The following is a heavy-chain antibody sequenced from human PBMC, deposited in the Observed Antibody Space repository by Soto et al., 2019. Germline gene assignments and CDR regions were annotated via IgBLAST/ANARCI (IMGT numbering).Heavy chain of an antibody. V-gene: IGHV3-9*01. CDR2: ISWNSGSI. CDR3: AKDGGYCSGGSCSHGWFDP. J-gene: IGHJ5*02. D-gene: IGHD2-15*01. CDR1: GFTFDDYD. Sequence: EVQLVESGGGLVQPGRSLRLSCAASGFTFDDYDMHWVRQAPGKGLEWVSGISWNSGSIGYADSVKGRFTISRDNAKNSLYLQMNSLRAEDTALYYCAKDGGYCSGGSCSHGWFDPWGQGTLVTVSS.